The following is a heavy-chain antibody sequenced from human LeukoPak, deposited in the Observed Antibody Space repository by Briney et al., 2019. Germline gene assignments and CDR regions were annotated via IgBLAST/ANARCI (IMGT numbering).Heavy chain of an antibody. J-gene: IGHJ4*02. CDR1: GFTFSSYW. Sequence: GGSLRLSCAASGFTFSSYWTSWVRQAPGRGLEWVANIKQDGSEKYYVDSVKGRFTISRDSAKNSLYLQMNSLRAEDTAVYYCARDLPYYDSSGYYSYWGQGTLVTVSS. CDR3: ARDLPYYDSSGYYSY. CDR2: IKQDGSEK. D-gene: IGHD3-22*01. V-gene: IGHV3-7*01.